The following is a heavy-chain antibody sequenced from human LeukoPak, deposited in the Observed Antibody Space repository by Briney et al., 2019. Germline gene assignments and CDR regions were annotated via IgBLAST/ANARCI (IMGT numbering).Heavy chain of an antibody. V-gene: IGHV1-18*01. J-gene: IGHJ5*02. D-gene: IGHD5-18*01. CDR1: GYTFTSYG. CDR2: VSAYNGNT. CDR3: ARDTAMAYYEESYFDP. Sequence: ASVKVSCKASGYTFTSYGISWVRQAPGQGLECMGWVSAYNGNTNYAQKFQDRLTMTTDKSTSTAYMELRSLRSDDTAVYYCARDTAMAYYEESYFDPWGQGTLVTVSS.